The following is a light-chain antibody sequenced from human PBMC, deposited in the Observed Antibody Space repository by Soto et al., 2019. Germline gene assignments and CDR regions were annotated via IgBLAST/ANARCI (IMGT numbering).Light chain of an antibody. V-gene: IGKV3-20*01. J-gene: IGKJ3*01. CDR1: QSVTNNY. CDR3: QLYGSSVPFT. CDR2: GAS. Sequence: EIVLTQSPGTLSLSPGERATLSCRASQSVTNNYLAWYQQRPGQAPKHLIYGASNRPTGIPDRFSGSGSETDFTLTISRLDPEDVAVYCCQLYGSSVPFTFGPGTKVDIK.